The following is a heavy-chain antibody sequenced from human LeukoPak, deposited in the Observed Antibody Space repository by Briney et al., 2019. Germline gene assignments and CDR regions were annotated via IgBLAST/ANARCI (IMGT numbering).Heavy chain of an antibody. J-gene: IGHJ3*02. CDR2: INHSGST. CDR1: GGSFSGYY. CDR3: ARFVVNDAFDI. V-gene: IGHV4-34*01. Sequence: SETLSLTCAVYGGSFSGYYWSWIRQPPGKGLEWIGEINHSGSTNYNPSLKSRVTISVDTSKNQFSLKLSSVTAADTAVYYCARFVVNDAFDIWSQGTMVTVSS.